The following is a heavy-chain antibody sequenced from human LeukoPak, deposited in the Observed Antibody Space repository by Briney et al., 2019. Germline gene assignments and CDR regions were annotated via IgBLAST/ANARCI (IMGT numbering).Heavy chain of an antibody. CDR3: ARGREQWLVPGAFDI. D-gene: IGHD6-19*01. CDR2: ISGSGGST. V-gene: IGHV3-23*01. Sequence: PGGSLRLSCAASGFTFSSYGMSWVRQAPGKGLEWVSAISGSGGSTYYADSVKGRFTISRDNAKNSLYLQMNSLRAEDTAVYYCARGREQWLVPGAFDIWGQGTMVTVSS. CDR1: GFTFSSYG. J-gene: IGHJ3*02.